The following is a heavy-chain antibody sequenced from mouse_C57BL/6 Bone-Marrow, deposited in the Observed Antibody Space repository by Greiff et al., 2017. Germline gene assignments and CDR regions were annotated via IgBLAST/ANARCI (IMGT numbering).Heavy chain of an antibody. Sequence: QVQLQQPGAELVKPGASVKLSCKASGYTFTSYWMQWVKQRPGQGLEWIGEIDPSDSYTNYNQKFKGKATLTVDKSSGTAYMQLSSLTSEDSAVYYCAREEDDYPFAYWGQGTLVTVSA. V-gene: IGHV1-50*01. J-gene: IGHJ3*01. CDR2: IDPSDSYT. CDR1: GYTFTSYW. D-gene: IGHD2-4*01. CDR3: AREEDDYPFAY.